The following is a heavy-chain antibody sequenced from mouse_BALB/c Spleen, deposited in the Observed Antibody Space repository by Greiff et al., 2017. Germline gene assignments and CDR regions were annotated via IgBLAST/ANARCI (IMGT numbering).Heavy chain of an antibody. Sequence: VHLVESGPSLVQPSQSLSITCTVSGFSLTSYGVHWVRQSPGKGLEWLGVIWRGGSTDYNAAFMSRLSITKDNSKSQVFFKMNSLQADDTAIYYCAKGSRYFDVWGAGTTVTVSS. V-gene: IGHV2-5-1*01. D-gene: IGHD1-1*01. CDR1: GFSLTSYG. CDR2: IWRGGST. CDR3: AKGSRYFDV. J-gene: IGHJ1*01.